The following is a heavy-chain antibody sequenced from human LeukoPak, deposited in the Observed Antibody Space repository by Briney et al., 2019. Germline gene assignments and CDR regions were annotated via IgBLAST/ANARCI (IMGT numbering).Heavy chain of an antibody. CDR2: IIPVFGTA. J-gene: IGHJ4*02. CDR1: GGTFSSYA. CDR3: ARDLRLVFNYYDSSGYYHGY. D-gene: IGHD3-22*01. Sequence: GASVKVSYKASGGTFSSYAISWVRQAPGQGLEWMAGIIPVFGTANYAQKFQGRVTITADESTSTAYMELRSLRSDDTAVYYCARDLRLVFNYYDSSGYYHGYWGQGTLVAVSS. V-gene: IGHV1-69*13.